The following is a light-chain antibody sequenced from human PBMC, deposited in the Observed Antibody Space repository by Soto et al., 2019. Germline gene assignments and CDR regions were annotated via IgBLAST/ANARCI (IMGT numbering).Light chain of an antibody. CDR1: SSNIGAGYD. Sequence: QSVLTQPPSVSGAPGQRVTFSCTGSSSNIGAGYDVHWYQQVPGAAPKLLIYGYYNRPSGVPDRFSGSKSGTSASLAIAGLQAEDEADYYCQSYDLSLTYGFGTGTKVTVL. CDR2: GYY. CDR3: QSYDLSLTYG. V-gene: IGLV1-40*01. J-gene: IGLJ1*01.